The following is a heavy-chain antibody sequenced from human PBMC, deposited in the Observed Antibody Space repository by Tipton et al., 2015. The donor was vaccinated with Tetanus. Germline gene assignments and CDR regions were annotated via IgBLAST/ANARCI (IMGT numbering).Heavy chain of an antibody. CDR3: ARGMAEASNCGGDCYSDY. D-gene: IGHD2-21*02. V-gene: IGHV3-30-3*01. CDR2: ISYDGSNK. J-gene: IGHJ4*02. CDR1: GFNFSSFA. Sequence: SLRLSCAASGFNFSSFAMHWVRQAPGKGLEWVALISYDGSNKCYADSVKDRFTITRDNSKNTLYVQMNSLRAEDTAVYSCARGMAEASNCGGDCYSDYWGQGTLVTVSS.